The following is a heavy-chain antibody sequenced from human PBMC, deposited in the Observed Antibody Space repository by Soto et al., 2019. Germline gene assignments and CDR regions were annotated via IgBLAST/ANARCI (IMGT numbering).Heavy chain of an antibody. D-gene: IGHD3-3*01. CDR2: ISGSGGST. J-gene: IGHJ5*02. Sequence: LRLSCAASGFTFSSYAMSWVRQAPGKGLEWVSAISGSGGSTYYADSVKGRFTISRDNSKNTLYLQMNSLRAEDTAVYYCAKNIGNYGRNWFDPWGQGTLVTVSS. CDR3: AKNIGNYGRNWFDP. V-gene: IGHV3-23*01. CDR1: GFTFSSYA.